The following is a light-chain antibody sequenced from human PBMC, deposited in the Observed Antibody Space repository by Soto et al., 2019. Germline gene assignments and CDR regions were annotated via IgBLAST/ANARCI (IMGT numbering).Light chain of an antibody. CDR1: SSDVGGFDH. CDR3: TSFKTTTPYV. J-gene: IGLJ1*01. CDR2: DVS. V-gene: IGLV2-14*03. Sequence: QSVLTQPASVSGSPGQSITISCTGASSDVGGFDHVSWYQQHPGKVPRLLIYDVSSRPSGVSDRFSGSKSGNTASLTISGLQAEDEADYSCTSFKTTTPYVFGTGTKVTVL.